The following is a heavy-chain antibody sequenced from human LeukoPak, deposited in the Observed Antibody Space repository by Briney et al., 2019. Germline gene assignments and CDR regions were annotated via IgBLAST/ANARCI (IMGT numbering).Heavy chain of an antibody. V-gene: IGHV3-21*04. J-gene: IGHJ3*02. CDR2: ISSSSSYI. D-gene: IGHD7-27*01. CDR1: GFTFSSYS. Sequence: GGSLRLSCAASGFTFSSYSMNWVRQAPGEGLKWVSSISSSSSYIYYADSVKGRFTISRDNAQNSLYLQMNSLRSEDTALYYCAKDVMGNWGSAFDIWGQGTVVTVSS. CDR3: AKDVMGNWGSAFDI.